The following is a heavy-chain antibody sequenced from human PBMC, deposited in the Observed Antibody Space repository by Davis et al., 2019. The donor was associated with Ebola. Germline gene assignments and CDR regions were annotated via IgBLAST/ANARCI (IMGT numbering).Heavy chain of an antibody. CDR1: GYTFTSYG. V-gene: IGHV1-18*04. CDR3: ARAPNYDVLTGTSSYYFDY. J-gene: IGHJ4*02. Sequence: ALVTVSCKSSGYTFTSYGLVWVRQAPGLGLEWMGWISGFNTNTNFAQKFQGRVTVSKDTSTNTAYMDLRSLTSDDTAIYYCARAPNYDVLTGTSSYYFDYWGQGTLVTVSS. CDR2: ISGFNTNT. D-gene: IGHD3-9*01.